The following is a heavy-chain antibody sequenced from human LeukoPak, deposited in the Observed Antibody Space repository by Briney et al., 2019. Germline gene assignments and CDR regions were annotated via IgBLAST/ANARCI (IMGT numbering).Heavy chain of an antibody. CDR1: GFTFRSFA. Sequence: GGSLRLSCAASGFTFRSFAMSWVRQAPGKGLEWVSSISSSSSYIYYADSVKGRFTISRDNAKNSLYLQMNSLRAEDTAVYYCARYPRGYSYGSYYFDYWGQGTLVTVSS. CDR3: ARYPRGYSYGSYYFDY. CDR2: ISSSSSYI. D-gene: IGHD5-18*01. V-gene: IGHV3-21*01. J-gene: IGHJ4*02.